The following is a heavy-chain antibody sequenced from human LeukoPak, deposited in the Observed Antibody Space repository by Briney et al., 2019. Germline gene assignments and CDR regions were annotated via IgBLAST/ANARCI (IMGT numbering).Heavy chain of an antibody. V-gene: IGHV3-23*01. J-gene: IGHJ4*02. Sequence: GGSLRLSCAASGFTFSTYAMSWVRQAPGKGLEWVSGISGSGGSTYYADSVKGRFTISRDNSKNTLYLQMNSLRVEDTALYYCAKDSSGYYPTLSDYWGQGTLVTVSS. D-gene: IGHD3-22*01. CDR3: AKDSSGYYPTLSDY. CDR2: ISGSGGST. CDR1: GFTFSTYA.